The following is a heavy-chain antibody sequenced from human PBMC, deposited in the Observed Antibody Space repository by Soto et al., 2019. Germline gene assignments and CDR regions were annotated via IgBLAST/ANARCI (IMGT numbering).Heavy chain of an antibody. CDR3: AGYIVVVTATYAFDI. CDR1: GFTFSSYA. Sequence: QVQLVESGGGVVQPGRSLRLSCAASGFTFSSYAMHWVRQAPGKGLEWVAVISYDGSDKYYADSVKGRFTISRDNSKTTLYLQMSSLRAEDTAVYYCAGYIVVVTATYAFDIWGQGTMVTVSS. CDR2: ISYDGSDK. V-gene: IGHV3-30-3*01. D-gene: IGHD2-21*02. J-gene: IGHJ3*02.